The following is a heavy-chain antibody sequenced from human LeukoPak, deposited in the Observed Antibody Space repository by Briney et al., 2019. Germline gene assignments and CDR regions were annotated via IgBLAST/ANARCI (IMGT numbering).Heavy chain of an antibody. D-gene: IGHD3-9*01. Sequence: PSETLSLTCTVSGGSLSSSSYYWGWIRQPPGKGLEWIGSIYYSGSTYYNPSLKSRVTISVDTSKNQFSLKLSSVTAADTAVYYCANTGRYFDWLSTHYFDYWGQGTLVTVSS. V-gene: IGHV4-39*01. CDR3: ANTGRYFDWLSTHYFDY. J-gene: IGHJ4*02. CDR2: IYYSGST. CDR1: GGSLSSSSYY.